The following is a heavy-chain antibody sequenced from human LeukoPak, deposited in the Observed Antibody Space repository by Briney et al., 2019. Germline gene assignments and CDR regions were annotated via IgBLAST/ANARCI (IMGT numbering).Heavy chain of an antibody. CDR2: IYHSGST. J-gene: IGHJ5*02. Sequence: SETLSLTCAVSGYSISSGYYWGWIRQPPGKGLEWIASIYHSGSTYYNPSLKSRVTISVDTSKNQFSLKLSSVTAADTAVYYCARLPPLIVVVPAANGYNWFDPWGQGTLVTVSS. V-gene: IGHV4-38-2*01. CDR1: GYSISSGYY. D-gene: IGHD2-2*01. CDR3: ARLPPLIVVVPAANGYNWFDP.